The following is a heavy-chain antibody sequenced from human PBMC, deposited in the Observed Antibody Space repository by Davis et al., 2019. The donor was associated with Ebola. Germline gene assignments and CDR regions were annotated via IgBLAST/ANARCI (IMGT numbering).Heavy chain of an antibody. V-gene: IGHV3-21*01. CDR3: VKTRTNWWNDALEI. Sequence: PGGSLRLSCAASGFNFGTYTMNWVRQAPGKGLKWVSTISYSGGSTYFADSVKGRFTISRDNAKNSLYLQMNSLRPEDTAVYYCVKTRTNWWNDALEIWGRGTMVIVSS. J-gene: IGHJ3*02. D-gene: IGHD2-8*02. CDR1: GFNFGTYT. CDR2: ISYSGGST.